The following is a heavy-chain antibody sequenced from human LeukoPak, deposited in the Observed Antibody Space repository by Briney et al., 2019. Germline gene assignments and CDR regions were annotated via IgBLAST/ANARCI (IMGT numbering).Heavy chain of an antibody. V-gene: IGHV1-18*01. J-gene: IGHJ4*02. CDR3: ARAGSGSGWYFDY. CDR2: ISPYNGNT. Sequence: ASVKVSCKASGYDFTSVGITWVRQAPGQEREWMGWISPYNGNTRYVQKLQGRVTVTTDTSTSTAYMELRSLRFDDTAVYYCARAGSGSGWYFDYWGQGTLVTVSS. D-gene: IGHD6-19*01. CDR1: GYDFTSVG.